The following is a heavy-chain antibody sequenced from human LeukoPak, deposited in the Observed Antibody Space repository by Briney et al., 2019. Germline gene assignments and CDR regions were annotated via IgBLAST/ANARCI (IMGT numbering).Heavy chain of an antibody. CDR1: GGSISNTNW. Sequence: SETLSLTCGVSGGSISNTNWWSWVRQPPGQGLEWIGEISLTGLTHYNPSLESRVTVSLDKSKNQLSLNLTSVTAADTAVYYCSRENGAFSPFGYWGLGTLVTVLS. D-gene: IGHD2-8*01. J-gene: IGHJ4*02. CDR3: SRENGAFSPFGY. V-gene: IGHV4-4*02. CDR2: ISLTGLT.